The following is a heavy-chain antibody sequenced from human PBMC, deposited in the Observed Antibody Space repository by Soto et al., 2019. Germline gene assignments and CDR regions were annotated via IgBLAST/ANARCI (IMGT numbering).Heavy chain of an antibody. J-gene: IGHJ5*02. D-gene: IGHD3-22*01. CDR1: GGSISDGYY. Sequence: PSETLSLTCTVSGGSISDGYYWSWIRQHPGKGLEWIGSISDSGSTSYNPSLKSRLTISVDTSKNQFSLNPRSVTAADTAVYYCARRDRSGFSYWLDTWGQGTLVTVSS. CDR3: ARRDRSGFSYWLDT. V-gene: IGHV4-31*03. CDR2: ISDSGST.